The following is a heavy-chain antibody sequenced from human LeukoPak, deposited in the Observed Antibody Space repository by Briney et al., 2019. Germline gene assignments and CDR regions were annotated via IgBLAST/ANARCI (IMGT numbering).Heavy chain of an antibody. Sequence: GGSLRLSCAASGFTFDDYAMHCVRQARGRGLEWVSGISWNSGSIGYADSVKGRFTISRDNAKNSLYLQMNSLRAAATALYSCPKVFSYSSSWFDYWGQGTLVTVSS. CDR2: ISWNSGSI. CDR3: PKVFSYSSSWFDY. V-gene: IGHV3-9*01. J-gene: IGHJ4*02. D-gene: IGHD6-13*01. CDR1: GFTFDDYA.